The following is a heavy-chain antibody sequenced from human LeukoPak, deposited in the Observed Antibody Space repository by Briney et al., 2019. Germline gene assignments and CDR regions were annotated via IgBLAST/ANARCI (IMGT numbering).Heavy chain of an antibody. J-gene: IGHJ6*03. Sequence: PSETLSLTCTVSGGSLSRHFWSWIRQPPGKGVEWIGYISDSGTTNYNPSLKGRVTLSVDTSKNQFSLTLSSVTAADTAVHYCARVGTAWTNGHFYYMDVWGRGTTVAVSS. D-gene: IGHD1-26*01. CDR1: GGSLSRHF. V-gene: IGHV4-59*11. CDR3: ARVGTAWTNGHFYYMDV. CDR2: ISDSGTT.